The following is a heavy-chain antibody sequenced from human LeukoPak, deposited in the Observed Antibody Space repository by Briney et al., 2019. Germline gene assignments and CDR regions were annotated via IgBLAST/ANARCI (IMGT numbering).Heavy chain of an antibody. CDR1: GFTFSSYS. CDR3: ARDPIAAAGYYYYYGMDV. Sequence: GESLRLSCAASGFTFSSYSMNWVRQAPGKGLEWVSSVSSSSSYIYYADSVKGRFTISRDNAKNSLYLQMNSLRAEDTAVYYCARDPIAAAGYYYYYGMDVWGQGTTATVSS. V-gene: IGHV3-21*01. CDR2: VSSSSSYI. J-gene: IGHJ6*02. D-gene: IGHD6-13*01.